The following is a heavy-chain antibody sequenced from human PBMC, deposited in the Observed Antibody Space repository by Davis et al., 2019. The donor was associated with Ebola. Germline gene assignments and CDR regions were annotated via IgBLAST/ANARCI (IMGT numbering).Heavy chain of an antibody. CDR1: GFTFRHSG. CDR3: ARVFDI. CDR2: ISGSSSST. Sequence: GGSLRPSCTLSGFTFRHSGLHCVRQAPGKGLEWVSHISGSSSSTYYADSVKVRVTISRDNAKNSLYLQMNSLRDEETAVYYCARVFDIWGQGTMVTVSS. V-gene: IGHV3-48*02. J-gene: IGHJ3*02.